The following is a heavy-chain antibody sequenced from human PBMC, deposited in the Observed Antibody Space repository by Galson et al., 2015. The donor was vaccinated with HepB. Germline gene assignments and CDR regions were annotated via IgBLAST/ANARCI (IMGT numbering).Heavy chain of an antibody. CDR2: ISPHNRNT. CDR1: GYTFSSYS. CDR3: ARGALVVAVGATQNNWFDP. D-gene: IGHD2-15*01. V-gene: IGHV1-18*01. Sequence: SVKVSCKASGYTFSSYSLTWVRQAPGQGLEWVGWISPHNRNTNYAQNFQGRVIMTTDTPTSTAYMELRSLRSDDTAVYYCARGALVVAVGATQNNWFDPWGRGTLVTVSS. J-gene: IGHJ5*02.